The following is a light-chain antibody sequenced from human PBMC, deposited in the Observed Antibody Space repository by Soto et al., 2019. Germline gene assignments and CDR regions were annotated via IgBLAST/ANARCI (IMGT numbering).Light chain of an antibody. V-gene: IGKV3-11*01. CDR1: QSVNTY. J-gene: IGKJ4*01. CDR3: HWRSNWPLT. Sequence: EIVLTQSPATLSLSPGERATLSCRASQSVNTYLAWYQQRPGQAPRLLMYDASNRATGIPARFSGRGSGPDFTLPIHRLEPGDFAVYDCHWRSNWPLTFGGGTKVEIK. CDR2: DAS.